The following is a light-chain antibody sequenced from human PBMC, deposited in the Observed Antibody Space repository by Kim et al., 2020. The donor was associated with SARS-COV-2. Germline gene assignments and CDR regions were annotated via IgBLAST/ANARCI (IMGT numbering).Light chain of an antibody. CDR2: DGS. J-gene: IGLJ2*01. CDR3: SSSTSSSTVV. Sequence: GPSTTTSCTATSSDGGGNNDASWYQQPPGEAPNLMFDDGSQRPSVVSNRFSGSTSDNTSSLTISGLQAEDEDDYCCSSSTSSSTVVFGGGTQLTVL. V-gene: IGLV2-14*01. CDR1: SSDGGGNND.